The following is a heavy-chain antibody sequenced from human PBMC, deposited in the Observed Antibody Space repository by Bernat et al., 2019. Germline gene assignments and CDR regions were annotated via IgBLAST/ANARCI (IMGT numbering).Heavy chain of an antibody. V-gene: IGHV3-30*18. D-gene: IGHD3-3*01. Sequence: VQLVESGGGVVQPGRSLRLSCAASGFTFSSYGMHWVRQAPGKGLEWVAVISYDGSNEYYADSVKGRFTISRDNSKNTLYLQMNSLRAEDTAVYYCAKAHYDFWSGYYSYYGMDVWGQGTTVTVSS. CDR2: ISYDGSNE. CDR1: GFTFSSYG. J-gene: IGHJ6*02. CDR3: AKAHYDFWSGYYSYYGMDV.